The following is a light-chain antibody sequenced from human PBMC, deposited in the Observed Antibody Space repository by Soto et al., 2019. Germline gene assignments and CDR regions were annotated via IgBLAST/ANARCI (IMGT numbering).Light chain of an antibody. V-gene: IGKV1-39*01. CDR3: QQCFITPLLT. CDR1: QSISTF. Sequence: DIQMTQSPSSLSASVGDRVTITCRASQSISTFLNWYQQKPGKAPKLLIYGASNLESGVPSTFSGSGSGTDFTLTISSLQPEDFATYYCQQCFITPLLTFGGGTKVEIK. J-gene: IGKJ4*01. CDR2: GAS.